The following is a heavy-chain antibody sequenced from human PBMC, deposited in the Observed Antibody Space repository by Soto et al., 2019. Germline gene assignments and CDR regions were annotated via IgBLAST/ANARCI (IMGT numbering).Heavy chain of an antibody. J-gene: IGHJ4*02. Sequence: QVQLVQSGAEEKKPGASVKVSCKASGYTFTSYAMSWVRQAPGQRLEWMGWINAGNGNKKYSEKFQGRVTITRDTSASTAYMELSSLRSDDTAVYYCARDQRIAFDYWGQGTLVTVSS. D-gene: IGHD6-25*01. CDR2: INAGNGNK. V-gene: IGHV1-3*05. CDR1: GYTFTSYA. CDR3: ARDQRIAFDY.